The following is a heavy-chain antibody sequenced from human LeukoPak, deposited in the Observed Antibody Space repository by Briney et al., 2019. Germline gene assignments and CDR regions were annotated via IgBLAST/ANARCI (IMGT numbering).Heavy chain of an antibody. Sequence: ASVKVSCKASGGTFSSYAISWVRQAPGQGLEWMGGIIPIFGTANYAQKFQGRVTITTDESTSTAYMELSSLRSEDTAVYYCARSGEYYDSSGYDFLWGQGTLVTVSS. D-gene: IGHD3-22*01. J-gene: IGHJ4*02. CDR2: IIPIFGTA. V-gene: IGHV1-69*05. CDR3: ARSGEYYDSSGYDFL. CDR1: GGTFSSYA.